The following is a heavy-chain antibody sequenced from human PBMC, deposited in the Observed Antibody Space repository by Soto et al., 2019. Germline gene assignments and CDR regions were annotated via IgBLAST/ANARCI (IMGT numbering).Heavy chain of an antibody. CDR2: ISYDGSNK. J-gene: IGHJ4*02. D-gene: IGHD3-22*01. V-gene: IGHV3-30*03. CDR3: ARPDYYDSSGYYGGLGY. Sequence: VGCLGIACAASWFTVSSYGMHGVRQAPGKGLEWVAVISYDGSNKYYADSVKGRFTISRDNSKNTLYLQMNSLRAEDTAVYYCARPDYYDSSGYYGGLGYWGQATLVTVSS. CDR1: WFTVSSYG.